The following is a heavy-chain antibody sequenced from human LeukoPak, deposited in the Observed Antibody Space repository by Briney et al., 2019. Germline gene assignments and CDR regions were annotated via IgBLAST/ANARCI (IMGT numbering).Heavy chain of an antibody. CDR1: GDTFTSYG. Sequence: GSVSVSCEASGDTFTSYGISWGGEAGGQGGEGMRWISAYNGNTNYAKTLQGRVTMTTDTSTTTAYMELRSLRSDDTAMYYCARSTYGGIPFDICGQGTMVTVSS. J-gene: IGHJ3*02. V-gene: IGHV1-18*04. CDR3: ARSTYGGIPFDI. CDR2: ISAYNGNT. D-gene: IGHD3-10*01.